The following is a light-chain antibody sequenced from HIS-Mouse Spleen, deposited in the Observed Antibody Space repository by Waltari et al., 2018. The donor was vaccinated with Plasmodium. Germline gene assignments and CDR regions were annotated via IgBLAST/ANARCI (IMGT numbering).Light chain of an antibody. CDR2: EGS. V-gene: IGLV2-23*01. CDR1: SPADWASNL. Sequence: QSALTQPASLSGSPGQSLTLHFTGTSPADWASNLVSWYQHHPGKAPKLMIYEGSKRRSGVSNRFSGSKSGNTASLTISGLQAEDEADYYCCSYAGSSTLVFGGGTKLTVL. J-gene: IGLJ2*01. CDR3: CSYAGSSTLV.